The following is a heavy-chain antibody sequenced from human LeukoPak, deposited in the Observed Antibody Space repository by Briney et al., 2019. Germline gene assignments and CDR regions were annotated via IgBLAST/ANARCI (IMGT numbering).Heavy chain of an antibody. V-gene: IGHV1-18*01. D-gene: IGHD1-1*01. CDR1: GYTFTSYG. J-gene: IGHJ5*02. CDR3: AGNWNSGGQNLNWFDP. Sequence: ASVKVSCKASGYTFTSYGISWVRQAPGQGLEWMGWISAYNGNTNYAQKLQGRVTMTTDTSTSTAYMELSSLRSEDTAVYYCAGNWNSGGQNLNWFDPWGQGTLVTVSS. CDR2: ISAYNGNT.